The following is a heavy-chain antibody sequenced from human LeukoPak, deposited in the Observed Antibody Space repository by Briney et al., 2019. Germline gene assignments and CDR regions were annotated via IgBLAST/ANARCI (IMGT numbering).Heavy chain of an antibody. D-gene: IGHD3-3*01. CDR3: ARSDFWSDYANY. CDR1: GGSFSGYY. CDR2: INHSGTT. V-gene: IGHV4-34*01. J-gene: IGHJ4*02. Sequence: SETLSLTCTVHGGSFSGYYWSWIRQPPGKGLEWIGEINHSGTTNYNPSLKSRVTISVDKSKNQFSLKLNSVTAADTAVYYCARSDFWSDYANYWGQGTLVTVSS.